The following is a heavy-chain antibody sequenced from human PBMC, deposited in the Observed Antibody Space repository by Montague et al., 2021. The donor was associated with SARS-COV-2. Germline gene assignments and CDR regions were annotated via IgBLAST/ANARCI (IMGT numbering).Heavy chain of an antibody. D-gene: IGHD3-10*01. CDR2: ISTRSTYT. V-gene: IGHV3-11*03. J-gene: IGHJ6*02. CDR3: ASFTMVRGAPGYGMDV. CDR1: GFTFSDRY. Sequence: SLRLSCAASGFTFSDRYMTWIRQAPGKGLEWLSYISTRSTYTNYADSVKGRFTISRDDAKNSLYLQMNSLRAEDTAVYYCASFTMVRGAPGYGMDVWGQGTTVTVSS.